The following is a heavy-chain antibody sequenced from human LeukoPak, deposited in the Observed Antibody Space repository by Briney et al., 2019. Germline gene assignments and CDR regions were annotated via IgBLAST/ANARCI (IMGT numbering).Heavy chain of an antibody. CDR3: ARAVYDSSGYYLRY. Sequence: SETLSLTCTVPGGSISSYYWSWIRQPPGKGLEGIGYIYYSGSTNYNPSLKSRVTISVDTSKNQFSLKLSSVTAADTAVYYCARAVYDSSGYYLRYWGQGTLVTVSS. J-gene: IGHJ4*02. CDR1: GGSISSYY. CDR2: IYYSGST. D-gene: IGHD3-22*01. V-gene: IGHV4-59*01.